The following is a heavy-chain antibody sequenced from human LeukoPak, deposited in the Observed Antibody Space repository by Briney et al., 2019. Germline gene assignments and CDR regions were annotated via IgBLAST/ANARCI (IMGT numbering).Heavy chain of an antibody. CDR2: IIPVFATT. CDR1: GGTFSSYA. D-gene: IGHD3-10*01. V-gene: IGHV1-69*13. CDR3: ARDRISIQTYYYGTERGDYFDY. Sequence: SVKVSCKASGGTFSSYAISWVRQAPGQGLEWMGGIIPVFATTNYAPEFQGRVTITADESTSTAYMELSSLRSEDTAIYYCARDRISIQTYYYGTERGDYFDYWGQGTLVTVSS. J-gene: IGHJ4*02.